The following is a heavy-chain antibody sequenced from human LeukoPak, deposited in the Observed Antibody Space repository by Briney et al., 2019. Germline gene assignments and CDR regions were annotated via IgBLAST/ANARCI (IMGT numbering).Heavy chain of an antibody. D-gene: IGHD6-19*01. J-gene: IGHJ4*02. Sequence: TGGSLRLSCAASGFTFSSSWMNWVRQGPGKGLEGVANIKQDGSAIHYVDSVRGRFSISRDNAQNSVYLQMNSLRAEDTAVYYCAGGTGWYIDYWGQGTLVTVSS. V-gene: IGHV3-7*04. CDR3: AGGTGWYIDY. CDR2: IKQDGSAI. CDR1: GFTFSSSW.